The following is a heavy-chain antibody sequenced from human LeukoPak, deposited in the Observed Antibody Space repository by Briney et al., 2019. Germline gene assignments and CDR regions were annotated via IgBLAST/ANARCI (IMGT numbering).Heavy chain of an antibody. CDR2: IYYSGST. Sequence: PSETLSLTCTVSGGSISSGGYYWSWIRQHPGKGLEWIGYIYYSGSTYYNPSLKSRVTISVDTYKNQFSLKLSSVTAADTAVYYCARDNLIAARPYFDYWGQGTLVTVSS. J-gene: IGHJ4*02. V-gene: IGHV4-31*03. CDR3: ARDNLIAARPYFDY. D-gene: IGHD6-6*01. CDR1: GGSISSGGYY.